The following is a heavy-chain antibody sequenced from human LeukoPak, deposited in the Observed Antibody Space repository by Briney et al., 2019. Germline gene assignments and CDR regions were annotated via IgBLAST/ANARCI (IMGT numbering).Heavy chain of an antibody. D-gene: IGHD2-2*01. CDR2: INHSGST. Sequence: SSETLSLTCAVYGGSFSNYYWSWIRQPPGKGLEWIGEINHSGSTNYNPSLKSRVTISVDTSKNQFSLKLTSVTAADTAMYYCARIYCSTTSCYYLDYWGQGTLVTVSS. CDR3: ARIYCSTTSCYYLDY. J-gene: IGHJ4*02. V-gene: IGHV4-34*01. CDR1: GGSFSNYY.